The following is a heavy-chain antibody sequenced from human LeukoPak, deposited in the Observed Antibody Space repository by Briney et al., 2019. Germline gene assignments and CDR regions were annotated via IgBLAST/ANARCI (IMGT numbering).Heavy chain of an antibody. J-gene: IGHJ5*02. V-gene: IGHV3-7*01. CDR2: IKQDGSEK. CDR1: GFTFSSYW. CDR3: ARGCSGGSCYESKFDP. Sequence: GGSLRLSCAASGFTFSSYWMSWVRQAPGKGLEWVASIKQDGSEKYFVDSVKGRFTISRDNAKNSLYLQMNSLRAEDTAVYYCARGCSGGSCYESKFDPWGQGTLVTVSS. D-gene: IGHD2-15*01.